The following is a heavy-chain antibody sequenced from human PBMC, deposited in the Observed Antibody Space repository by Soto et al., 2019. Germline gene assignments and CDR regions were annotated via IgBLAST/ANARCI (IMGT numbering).Heavy chain of an antibody. D-gene: IGHD3-10*01. CDR3: ARARGWFDA. CDR2: INPSDNST. Sequence: GSVKVSFKASGYPFTGYYMHLVRQAPGQGLEWMGVINPSDNSTTYAQKFQCRVTMTRDTSTSTVYMELTSLRSEDTAVYYCARARGWFDAWGQGTMVTVSS. CDR1: GYPFTGYY. V-gene: IGHV1-46*01. J-gene: IGHJ5*02.